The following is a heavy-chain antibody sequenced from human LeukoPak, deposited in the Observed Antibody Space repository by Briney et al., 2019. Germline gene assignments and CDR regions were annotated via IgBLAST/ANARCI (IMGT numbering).Heavy chain of an antibody. CDR2: ISRESDGSGT. D-gene: IGHD5-12*01. CDR1: RFTLSSDW. V-gene: IGHV3-74*01. CDR3: VKDTVASSFDH. Sequence: PGGSLRLSCAGSRFTLSSDWMHWVRQVRGKGLVWVARISRESDGSGTNYADSVKGRFSISRDRATNTVHLQMNSLRAEDTAVYYCVKDTVASSFDHWGQGTLVTVSS. J-gene: IGHJ4*02.